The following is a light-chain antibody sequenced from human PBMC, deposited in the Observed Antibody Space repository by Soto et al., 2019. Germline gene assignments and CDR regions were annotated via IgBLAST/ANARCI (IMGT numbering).Light chain of an antibody. CDR3: QKYNSAPLP. CDR2: AAS. V-gene: IGKV1-27*01. J-gene: IGKJ4*01. Sequence: DIQMTQSPSSLSASVGDRVTITCRASQDISNSLAWYQQKPGKVPKVLIYAASILQSGVPARFSGSGSGTDFTLTISSLQPEDVATYYCQKYNSAPLPFGGGTKVDI. CDR1: QDISNS.